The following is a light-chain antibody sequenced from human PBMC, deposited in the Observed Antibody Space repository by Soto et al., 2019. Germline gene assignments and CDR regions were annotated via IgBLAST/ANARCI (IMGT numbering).Light chain of an antibody. CDR3: HQYHNFPRT. CDR2: KAS. V-gene: IGKV1-5*03. Sequence: DIQMTQSPSTLSGSVGDRVTITRRASQTISSWLAWYQQKPGKAPKLLIYKASTLESGVPSRFSGSGSGTEFTLTVSSLQPDDFATYYCHQYHNFPRTFGQGTKVDIK. J-gene: IGKJ1*01. CDR1: QTISSW.